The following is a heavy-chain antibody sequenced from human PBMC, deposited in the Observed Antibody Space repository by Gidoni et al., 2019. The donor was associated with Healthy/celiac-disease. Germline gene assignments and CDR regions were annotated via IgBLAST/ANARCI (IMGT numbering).Heavy chain of an antibody. V-gene: IGHV1-2*02. Sequence: QVQLVQSGAEVKKPGASVKVSCKASGYTSTGYYMHWVRQAPGQGIEWMEWINTNSGGTNYAQKFQSRVTMTRDTSISTAYMELSRLRSDDTAVYYCARDGGYYYYGMDVWGQGTTVTVSS. J-gene: IGHJ6*02. CDR1: GYTSTGYY. CDR2: INTNSGGT. CDR3: ARDGGYYYYGMDV. D-gene: IGHD3-16*01.